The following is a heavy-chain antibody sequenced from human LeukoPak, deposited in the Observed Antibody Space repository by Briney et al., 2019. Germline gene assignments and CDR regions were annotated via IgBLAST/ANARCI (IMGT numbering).Heavy chain of an antibody. J-gene: IGHJ4*02. V-gene: IGHV1-3*01. CDR3: ASTPWAYYYDSSGYYYAR. Sequence: ASVKVSCKASGYTFTSYAMHWVRQAPGQRLEWMGWINADNGNTKYSQNFQGRVTITRDTSANTAYMELSRLRSEDTAVYYCASTPWAYYYDSSGYYYARWGQGTLVTVSS. CDR2: INADNGNT. D-gene: IGHD3-22*01. CDR1: GYTFTSYA.